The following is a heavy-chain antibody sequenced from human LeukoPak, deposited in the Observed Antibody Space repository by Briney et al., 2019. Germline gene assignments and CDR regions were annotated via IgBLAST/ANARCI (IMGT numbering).Heavy chain of an antibody. CDR1: GGSISSYY. Sequence: SETLSLTCTVSGGSISSYYWSWIRQPPGKGLEWIGYIYYSGSTNYNPSLKSRVTISVDTSKNQFSLKLSSVTAADTAVYYCAREGAAAGFMYYFDYWGQGTLVTVSS. CDR3: AREGAAAGFMYYFDY. J-gene: IGHJ4*02. V-gene: IGHV4-59*01. CDR2: IYYSGST. D-gene: IGHD6-13*01.